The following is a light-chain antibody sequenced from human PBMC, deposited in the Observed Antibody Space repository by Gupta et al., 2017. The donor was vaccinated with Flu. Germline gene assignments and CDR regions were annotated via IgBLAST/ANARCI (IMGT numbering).Light chain of an antibody. CDR3: NSRDSTDNHQAV. J-gene: IGLJ2*01. V-gene: IGLV3-19*01. Sequence: GIPHRFSGSSSGNTASLTITGAQADDEAAYYCNSRDSTDNHQAVFGGGTKLTVL.